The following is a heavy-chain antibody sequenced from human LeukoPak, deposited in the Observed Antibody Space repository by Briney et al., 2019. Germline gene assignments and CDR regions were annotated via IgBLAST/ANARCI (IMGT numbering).Heavy chain of an antibody. CDR3: ARDGNSGYDDYYYYGMDV. D-gene: IGHD5-12*01. CDR2: ISAYNGNT. CDR1: GYTFTSYG. J-gene: IGHJ6*04. V-gene: IGHV1-18*04. Sequence: ASVNLSCKASGYTFTSYGISWVRQAPGQGLEWMGWISAYNGNTNYAQKLQGRVTMTTDTSTSTAYMELRSLRSDDAAVYYCARDGNSGYDDYYYYGMDVWGKGTTVTVSS.